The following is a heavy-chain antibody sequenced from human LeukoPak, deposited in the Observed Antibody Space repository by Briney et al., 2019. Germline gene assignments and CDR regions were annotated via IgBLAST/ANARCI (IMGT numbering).Heavy chain of an antibody. D-gene: IGHD1-26*01. V-gene: IGHV1-46*01. Sequence: ASVKVSCKASGYTFTSYYMHWVRQAPGRGLEWMGIINPSGGSTSYAQKFQGRVTMTRDTSTSTVYMELSSLRSEDTAVYYCASQTNADSGSYYSPFDYWGQGTLVTVSS. CDR1: GYTFTSYY. J-gene: IGHJ4*02. CDR2: INPSGGST. CDR3: ASQTNADSGSYYSPFDY.